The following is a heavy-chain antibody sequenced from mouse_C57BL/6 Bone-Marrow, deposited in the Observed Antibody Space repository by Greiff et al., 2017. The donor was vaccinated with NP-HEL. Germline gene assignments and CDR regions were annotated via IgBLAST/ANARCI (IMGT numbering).Heavy chain of an antibody. CDR3: ARIPVLYYGSSYDYYAMDY. Sequence: VQLQQSGPGLVQPSQSLSITCTVSGFSLTSYGVHWVRQSPGKGLEWLGVIWSGGSTDYNAAFISRLSISKDNSKSQIFFKMNSLKADDTAIYYCARIPVLYYGSSYDYYAMDYWGQGTSVTVSS. D-gene: IGHD1-1*01. CDR2: IWSGGST. J-gene: IGHJ4*01. V-gene: IGHV2-2*01. CDR1: GFSLTSYG.